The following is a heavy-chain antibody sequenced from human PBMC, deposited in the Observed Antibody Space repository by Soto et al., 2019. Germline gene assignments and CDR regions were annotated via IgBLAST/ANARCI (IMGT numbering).Heavy chain of an antibody. D-gene: IGHD4-17*01. CDR3: ARDQVKGTMTIL. J-gene: IGHJ4*02. CDR2: ISYDGSNK. CDR1: YA. V-gene: IGHV3-30-3*01. Sequence: YAMHWVRQAPGKGLEWVAVISYDGSNKYYADSVKGRFTISRDNSKNTMYLQMNSLSAEDTAVYHCARDQVKGTMTILWGQGTLVTVS.